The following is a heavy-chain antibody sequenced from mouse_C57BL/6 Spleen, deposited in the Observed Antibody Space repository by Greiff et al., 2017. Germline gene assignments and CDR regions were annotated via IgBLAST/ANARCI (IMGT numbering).Heavy chain of an antibody. Sequence: DVKLVESGGGLVKPGGSLKLSCAASGFTFSDYGMHWVRQAPEKGLEWVAYISSGSSTIYYADTVKGRFTISRDNAKNTLFLQMTSLRSEDTAMYYCARDFITTVVAPYFDVWGTGTTVTVAT. D-gene: IGHD1-1*01. CDR3: ARDFITTVVAPYFDV. J-gene: IGHJ1*03. V-gene: IGHV5-17*01. CDR1: GFTFSDYG. CDR2: ISSGSSTI.